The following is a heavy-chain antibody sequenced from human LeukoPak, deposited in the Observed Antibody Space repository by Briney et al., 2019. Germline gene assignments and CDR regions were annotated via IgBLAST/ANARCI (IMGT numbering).Heavy chain of an antibody. CDR1: GGSISSSPYS. D-gene: IGHD7-27*01. CDR3: AAINRPKLGFRPVNDY. CDR2: IYYSGST. J-gene: IGHJ4*02. V-gene: IGHV4-39*01. Sequence: ASETLSLTCTVSGGSISSSPYSWGWIRQPPGKGLEWIGTIYYSGSTYYNPSLKSRVTISVDTSKNQFSLKLSSVTAADTAVYYCAAINRPKLGFRPVNDYWGQGTLVTVSS.